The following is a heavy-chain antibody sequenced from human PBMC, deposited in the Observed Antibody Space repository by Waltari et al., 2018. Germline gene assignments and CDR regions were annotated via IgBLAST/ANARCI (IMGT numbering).Heavy chain of an antibody. D-gene: IGHD2-2*01. J-gene: IGHJ6*03. CDR1: GYTFTSYD. CDR3: ARGARAVVPAASPYYYYYMDV. V-gene: IGHV1-8*01. Sequence: QQQLVQSGAEVKKPGASVKVSCKASGYTFTSYDTNWVRQATGQGLEWMGWMNPNSGNTGYAQKFQGRVTMTRNTSISTAYMELSSLRSEDTAVYYCARGARAVVPAASPYYYYYMDVWGKGTTVTVSS. CDR2: MNPNSGNT.